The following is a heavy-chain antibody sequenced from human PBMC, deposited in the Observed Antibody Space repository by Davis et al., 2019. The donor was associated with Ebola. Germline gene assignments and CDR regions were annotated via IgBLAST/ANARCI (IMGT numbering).Heavy chain of an antibody. CDR1: GVSLSNPTRG. CDR3: ARKGITSYYLDF. Sequence: SGPTLVKPTETLTLTCTVSGVSLSNPTRGVSWIRQHPGKALEWLAHIFSNDEKSYSTSLKSRLTISKDTSKSQVVLTMTNVDPVDTATYYCARKGITSYYLDFWGQGTLVTVSS. D-gene: IGHD3-10*01. J-gene: IGHJ4*02. V-gene: IGHV2-26*01. CDR2: IFSNDEK.